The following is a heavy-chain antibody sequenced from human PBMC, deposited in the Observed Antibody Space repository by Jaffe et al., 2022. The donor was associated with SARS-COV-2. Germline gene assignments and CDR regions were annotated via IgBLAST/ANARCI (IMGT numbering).Heavy chain of an antibody. D-gene: IGHD6-25*01. Sequence: EVQLVESGGGLVQPGGSLRLSCAASGFTFSSYDMHWVRQATGKGLEWVSAIGTAGDTYYPGSVKGRFTISRENAKNSLYLQMNSLRAGDTAVYYCARGVLAAPPDYYYGMDVWGQGTTVTVSS. V-gene: IGHV3-13*01. CDR2: IGTAGDT. CDR1: GFTFSSYD. J-gene: IGHJ6*02. CDR3: ARGVLAAPPDYYYGMDV.